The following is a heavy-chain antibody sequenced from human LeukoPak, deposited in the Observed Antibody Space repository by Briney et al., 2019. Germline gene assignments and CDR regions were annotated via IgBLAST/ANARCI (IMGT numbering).Heavy chain of an antibody. D-gene: IGHD6-13*01. CDR1: GFTFNIFR. CDR2: ISYDGGNK. J-gene: IGHJ5*02. CDR3: ARDPQGGIAATRWFDP. V-gene: IGHV3-30-3*01. Sequence: GGSLRLSCAASGFTFNIFRMSWVRQAPGKGLEWVAVISYDGGNKNYADSVKGRFTISRDNSENMLYLQTNTLITEDTAMYYCARDPQGGIAATRWFDPWGQGTLVTVSS.